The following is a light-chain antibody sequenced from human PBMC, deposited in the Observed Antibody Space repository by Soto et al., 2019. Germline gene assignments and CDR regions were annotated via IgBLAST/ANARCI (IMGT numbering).Light chain of an antibody. V-gene: IGKV1-12*01. CDR3: QQGDSFPST. J-gene: IGKJ5*01. CDR1: QSISSW. CDR2: EAS. Sequence: DIQMTQSPSSVSASVGDRVTITCRASQSISSWLAWYQQKPGTVPKLLIYEASRLQSGVPSRFSGSVAGTEFTLTITSLQPEDFGTYYCQQGDSFPSTFGQGTRLEIK.